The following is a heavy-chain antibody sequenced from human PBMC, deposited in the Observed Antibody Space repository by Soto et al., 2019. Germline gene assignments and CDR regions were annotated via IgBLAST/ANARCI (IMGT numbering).Heavy chain of an antibody. J-gene: IGHJ4*02. CDR2: INPSGGTT. Sequence: QVQLVQSGAEVKKPGASVRVSCKASGYTLTSNYIHWVRQAPGQGLEWMGKINPSGGTTRYGQKFQGRVTMTRDTSTSTVYMEMSSLRSEDTAVYYCARGEPHSSGWNFDYWGQGTLVTV. V-gene: IGHV1-46*03. CDR3: ARGEPHSSGWNFDY. CDR1: GYTLTSNY. D-gene: IGHD6-19*01.